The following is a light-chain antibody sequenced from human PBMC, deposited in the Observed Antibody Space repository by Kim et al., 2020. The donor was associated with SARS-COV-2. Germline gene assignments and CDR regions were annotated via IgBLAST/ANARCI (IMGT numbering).Light chain of an antibody. V-gene: IGKV1D-16*01. J-gene: IGKJ2*01. CDR1: QGINSW. Sequence: DIQMTQSPSSVSASVGDRVTITCRASQGINSWLAWYQQKPGRAPKLLIYAASSLQGGVPSRFSGSGSGTDFTLTINSLQPEDFATYYCQQYNSYSTFGQGTKLEI. CDR3: QQYNSYST. CDR2: AAS.